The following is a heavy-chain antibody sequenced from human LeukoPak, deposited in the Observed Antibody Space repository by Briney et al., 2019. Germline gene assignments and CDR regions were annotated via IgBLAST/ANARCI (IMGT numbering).Heavy chain of an antibody. CDR3: ARDVRGCSGGSCYSQYYFDY. D-gene: IGHD2-15*01. Sequence: SETLSLTCTVSGGSISSYYWSWIRQPAGKGLEWIGRIYTSGRTNYNPSLKSRVTMSVDTSKNQFSLKLSSVTAADTAVYYCARDVRGCSGGSCYSQYYFDYWGQGTLVTVSS. CDR2: IYTSGRT. J-gene: IGHJ4*02. V-gene: IGHV4-4*07. CDR1: GGSISSYY.